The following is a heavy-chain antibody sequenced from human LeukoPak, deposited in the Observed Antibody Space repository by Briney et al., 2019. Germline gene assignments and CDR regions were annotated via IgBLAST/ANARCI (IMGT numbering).Heavy chain of an antibody. CDR2: IIPILGIA. Sequence: ASVKVSCKASGGTFSSYAISWVRQAPGQGLEWMGRIIPILGIANYAQKFQGRVTITADKSTSTAYMELSSLRSEDTAVYYCARVAYYYDTKDGAFDIWGQGTMVTVSS. CDR3: ARVAYYYDTKDGAFDI. J-gene: IGHJ3*02. V-gene: IGHV1-69*04. CDR1: GGTFSSYA. D-gene: IGHD3-22*01.